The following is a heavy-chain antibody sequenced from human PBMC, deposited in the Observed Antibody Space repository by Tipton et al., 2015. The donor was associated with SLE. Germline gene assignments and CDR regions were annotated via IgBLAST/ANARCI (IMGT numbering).Heavy chain of an antibody. V-gene: IGHV3-30*02. D-gene: IGHD3-22*01. Sequence: SLRLSCAASGFTFSSYGMHWVRQAPGKGLEWVAFIRYDGSNKYYADSVKGGFTISRDNSKNTLYLQMNSLRAEDTAVYYCAKDRVSAFYDSSGYCSLGYWGQGTLVTGSS. CDR3: AKDRVSAFYDSSGYCSLGY. J-gene: IGHJ4*02. CDR2: IRYDGSNK. CDR1: GFTFSSYG.